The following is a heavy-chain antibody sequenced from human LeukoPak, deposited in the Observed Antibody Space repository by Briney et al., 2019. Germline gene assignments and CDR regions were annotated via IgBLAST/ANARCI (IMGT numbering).Heavy chain of an antibody. CDR2: IVYSGTT. D-gene: IGHD1-14*01. V-gene: IGHV4-39*07. CDR3: ARDDRGSYYYGMDV. J-gene: IGHJ6*02. Sequence: PSETLSLTCTVSDGSISSSSDSWGWIRQPPGKGVEWIGSIVYSGTTYYNPSLKSRVTISVDTSKNQFSLKLSSVTAADTAVYYCARDDRGSYYYGMDVWGQGTTVTVSS. CDR1: DGSISSSSDS.